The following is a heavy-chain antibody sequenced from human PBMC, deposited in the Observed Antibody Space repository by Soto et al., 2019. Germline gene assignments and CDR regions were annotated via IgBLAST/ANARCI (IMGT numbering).Heavy chain of an antibody. D-gene: IGHD3-3*01. CDR2: IYYSGST. CDR1: GGSISSSSYY. Sequence: PSETLSLTCTVSGGSISSSSYYWGWIRQPPGKGLEWIGSIYYSGSTYYNPSLKSRVTISVDTSKNQFSLKLSSVTAADTAVYYCARGVYKGIFGVVYYYGMDVWGQGTTVTVSS. V-gene: IGHV4-39*01. CDR3: ARGVYKGIFGVVYYYGMDV. J-gene: IGHJ6*02.